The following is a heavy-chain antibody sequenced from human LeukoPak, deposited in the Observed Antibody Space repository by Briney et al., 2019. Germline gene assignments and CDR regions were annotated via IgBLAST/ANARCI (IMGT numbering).Heavy chain of an antibody. D-gene: IGHD4-23*01. Sequence: VKVSCKTSGGAFSSYDISWLRQAPGQGLEWMGGITPIFGTANYAQKFQGRVTITAVESMTTAYMELSSLRSEDTAVYYCASASGGNSFFDYWGQGTLVTVSS. CDR3: ASASGGNSFFDY. CDR2: ITPIFGTA. CDR1: GGAFSSYD. J-gene: IGHJ4*02. V-gene: IGHV1-69*13.